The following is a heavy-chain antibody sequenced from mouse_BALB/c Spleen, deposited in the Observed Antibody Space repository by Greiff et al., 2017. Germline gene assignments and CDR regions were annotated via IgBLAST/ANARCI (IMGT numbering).Heavy chain of an antibody. Sequence: VQLQQSGPELEKPGASVKISCKASGYSFTGYNLNWVKQSNGKSLEWIGNIDPYYGGTSYNQNFKGKATLTVDKSSSTAYMQLKSLTSEDSAVYYGARGGLRLPYWYFDVWGAGTTVTVSS. V-gene: IGHV1-39*01. D-gene: IGHD1-2*01. J-gene: IGHJ1*01. CDR3: ARGGLRLPYWYFDV. CDR1: GYSFTGYN. CDR2: IDPYYGGT.